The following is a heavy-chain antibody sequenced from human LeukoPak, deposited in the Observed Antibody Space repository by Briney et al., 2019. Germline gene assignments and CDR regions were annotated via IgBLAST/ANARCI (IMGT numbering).Heavy chain of an antibody. J-gene: IGHJ4*02. Sequence: GGSLRLFCAASGCTFSNYGMHWVRQAPGRGLEWVAVISYDGTNKYYADSVKGRFTISRDNSKNTLYLQMNSLRAEDTAVYYCAREDSTAFDYWGQGTLVTVSS. CDR1: GCTFSNYG. CDR2: ISYDGTNK. D-gene: IGHD1-1*01. CDR3: AREDSTAFDY. V-gene: IGHV3-30*03.